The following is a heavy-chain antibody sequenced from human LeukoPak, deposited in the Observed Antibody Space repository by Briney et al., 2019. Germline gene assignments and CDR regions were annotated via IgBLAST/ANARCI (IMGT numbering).Heavy chain of an antibody. Sequence: GGSLRLSCAASGFTFSSYAMSWVRQAPGKGLEWVSAISGSGGSTYYADSVKGRFTISRDNSKSTLYLQMNSLRAEDTAVYYCAKHPSVAAAGTSFDYWGQGTLVTVSS. J-gene: IGHJ4*02. V-gene: IGHV3-23*01. CDR1: GFTFSSYA. CDR2: ISGSGGST. CDR3: AKHPSVAAAGTSFDY. D-gene: IGHD6-13*01.